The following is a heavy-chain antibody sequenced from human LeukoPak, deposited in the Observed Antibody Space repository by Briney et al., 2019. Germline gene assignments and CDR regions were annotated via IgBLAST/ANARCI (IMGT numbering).Heavy chain of an antibody. J-gene: IGHJ4*02. CDR3: ARSHRDYGSGSYYIVDY. CDR1: GYTFTGYY. V-gene: IGHV1-2*02. D-gene: IGHD3-10*01. CDR2: INPNSGGT. Sequence: ASVKVSCKASGYTFTGYYMHWVPHAPGQGLEWMGWINPNSGGTNYAQKLQGRVTTTTDTSTSTAYMELRSLRSDDTAVYYCARSHRDYGSGSYYIVDYWGQGTLVTVSS.